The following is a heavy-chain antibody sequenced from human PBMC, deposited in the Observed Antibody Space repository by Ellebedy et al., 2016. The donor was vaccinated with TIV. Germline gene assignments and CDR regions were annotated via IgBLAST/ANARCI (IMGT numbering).Heavy chain of an antibody. J-gene: IGHJ5*02. CDR2: IWYDGSKK. CDR1: GFTFSTYG. CDR3: ARDRGSGWYEAWFDP. D-gene: IGHD6-19*01. V-gene: IGHV3-33*08. Sequence: GESLKISCAASGFTFSTYGMHWVRQTPGKGLEWVAGIWYDGSKKYYGDSVKGRFTISRDNSKNTMYLEMNSLRAEETAVYYCARDRGSGWYEAWFDPWGQGTRVTVSS.